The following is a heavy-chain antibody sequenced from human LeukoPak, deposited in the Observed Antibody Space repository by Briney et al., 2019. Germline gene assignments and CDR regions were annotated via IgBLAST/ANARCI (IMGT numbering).Heavy chain of an antibody. J-gene: IGHJ6*02. CDR1: GFTFSSYA. CDR3: VKDNYGDFRYSGMDV. CDR2: ISGSGGST. D-gene: IGHD4-17*01. V-gene: IGHV3-23*01. Sequence: PGGSLRLSCAASGFTFSSYAMSWVRQAPGKGLEWVSAISGSGGSTYYADSVKGRFTISRDNSRNTLYLQMNSLRAEDTAVYYCVKDNYGDFRYSGMDVWGQGTTFTVSS.